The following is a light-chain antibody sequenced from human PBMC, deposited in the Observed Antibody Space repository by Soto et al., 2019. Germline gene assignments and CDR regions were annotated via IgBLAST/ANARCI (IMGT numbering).Light chain of an antibody. Sequence: EIVLTQSPATLSVSPGERATLSCRASQSVSSYLAWYQQKPGQAPRLLISDASNRATGIPVRFSGSGFGTDFTLTISSLEAEDSAVYYCQQRRNWPSITFGQGTRLEI. CDR1: QSVSSY. V-gene: IGKV3-11*01. CDR3: QQRRNWPSIT. CDR2: DAS. J-gene: IGKJ5*01.